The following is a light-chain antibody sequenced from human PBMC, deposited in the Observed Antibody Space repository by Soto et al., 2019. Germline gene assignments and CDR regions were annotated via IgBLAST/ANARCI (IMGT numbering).Light chain of an antibody. V-gene: IGLV1-40*01. J-gene: IGLJ2*01. CDR3: QSYDSGLSGYVV. CDR2: VNT. CDR1: SSNIGAGYD. Sequence: QAVVTQPPSVSGAPGQRVTISCTGSSSNIGAGYDVHWYQQLPGTAPKLLIYVNTNRPSGVPDRFSGSKSGTSASLAITGLQAEDEADYYCQSYDSGLSGYVVFGGGTKLTVL.